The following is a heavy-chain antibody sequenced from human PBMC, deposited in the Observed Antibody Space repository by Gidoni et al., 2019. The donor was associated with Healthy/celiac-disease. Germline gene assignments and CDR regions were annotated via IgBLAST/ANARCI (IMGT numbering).Heavy chain of an antibody. CDR1: GYTFTSYY. J-gene: IGHJ4*02. D-gene: IGHD3-22*01. V-gene: IGHV1-46*03. CDR3: STGFARSPYDSSGYYFDY. CDR2: INPSVGST. Sequence: QVQLVQSGAEVKKPGVPVKVSCKASGYTFTSYYLQWVRQSPGQWLEWVGIINPSVGSTSYAQKFQGRVTMTRDTSTSTVYMELSSLRSEDTAVYYCSTGFARSPYDSSGYYFDYWGQGTLVTVSS.